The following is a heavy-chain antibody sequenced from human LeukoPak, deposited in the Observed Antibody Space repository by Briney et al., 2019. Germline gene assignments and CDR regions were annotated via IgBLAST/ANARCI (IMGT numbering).Heavy chain of an antibody. J-gene: IGHJ6*02. D-gene: IGHD3-10*01. CDR1: GFTFSSYW. CDR3: ARDYYGSGSYYVPFPFYYYGMDV. Sequence: GGSLRLSCAASGFTFSSYWMSWVRQAPGKGLEGVADIKQDGSEKYYVDSVKGRFTISRDNAKNSLYLQMNSLRAEDTAVYYCARDYYGSGSYYVPFPFYYYGMDVWGQGTTVTVSS. V-gene: IGHV3-7*01. CDR2: IKQDGSEK.